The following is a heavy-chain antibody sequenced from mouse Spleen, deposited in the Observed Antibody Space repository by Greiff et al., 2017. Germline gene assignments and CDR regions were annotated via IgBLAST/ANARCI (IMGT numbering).Heavy chain of an antibody. Sequence: VKLVESGPGLVAPSQSLSITCTVSGFSLTSYAISWVRQPPGKGLEWLGVIWTGGGTNYNSALKSRLSISKDNSKSQVFLKMNSLQTDDTARYYCARVGDYGYDSAWFAYWGQGTLVTVSA. CDR1: GFSLTSYA. D-gene: IGHD2-2*01. J-gene: IGHJ3*01. CDR2: IWTGGGT. CDR3: ARVGDYGYDSAWFAY. V-gene: IGHV2-9-1*01.